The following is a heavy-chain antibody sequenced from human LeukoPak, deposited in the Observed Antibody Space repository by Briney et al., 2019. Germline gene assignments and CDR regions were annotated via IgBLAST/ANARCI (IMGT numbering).Heavy chain of an antibody. CDR3: ARVAAWGFRGHFDY. J-gene: IGHJ4*02. Sequence: GGSLRLSCAASGFTVSTNHMIWVRQAPGKGLEWGSFIYKGVTTYYADSLRDRFIVSRDNSKNTLYLQMNSLRPEDTAVYYCARVAAWGFRGHFDYWGQGTLATVSS. CDR1: GFTVSTNH. D-gene: IGHD3-10*01. V-gene: IGHV3-66*01. CDR2: IYKGVTT.